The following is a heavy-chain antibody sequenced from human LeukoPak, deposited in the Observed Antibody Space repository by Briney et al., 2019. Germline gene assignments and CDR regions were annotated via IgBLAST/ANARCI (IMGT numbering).Heavy chain of an antibody. Sequence: SETLSLTCTVSGGSISSYYWSWIRQPPGKGLEWIGYIYYSGSTNYNPSLKSRVTISVDTSKNQFSLKLSSVTAADTAVYYCARDYRGYSSDAFDIWGQGTMVTVSS. D-gene: IGHD5-18*01. CDR1: GGSISSYY. CDR3: ARDYRGYSSDAFDI. CDR2: IYYSGST. J-gene: IGHJ3*02. V-gene: IGHV4-59*01.